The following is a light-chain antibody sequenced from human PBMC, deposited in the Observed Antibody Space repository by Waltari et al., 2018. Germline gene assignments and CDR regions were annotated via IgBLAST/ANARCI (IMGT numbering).Light chain of an antibody. V-gene: IGKV1-17*03. CDR2: SVS. J-gene: IGKJ1*01. CDR1: QDISTY. CDR3: LQHSRYPWT. Sequence: DIQMTQSPSAMSASVGDRVTITCRASQDISTYLTWFQQKPGKVPKRLIFSVSSLQSGVPSRFSGSGSGTDFALTISSLHPEDFATYYCLQHSRYPWTFGQGTKVEMK.